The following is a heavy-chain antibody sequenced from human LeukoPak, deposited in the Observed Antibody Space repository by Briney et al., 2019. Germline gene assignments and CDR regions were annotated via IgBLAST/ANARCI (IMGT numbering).Heavy chain of an antibody. D-gene: IGHD1-26*01. V-gene: IGHV3-11*01. CDR2: ISSSGDII. J-gene: IGHJ4*02. CDR1: GFTFSDYY. Sequence: GGSLRLSCAASGFTFSDYYMSWIRQAPGKGLEWVSYISSSGDIIYYAHSVKGRFTISRDNAKNSLYLQMNSLRVEDTAVYYCARRKYSANWSPSEFYFDYWGQGTLVTVSS. CDR3: ARRKYSANWSPSEFYFDY.